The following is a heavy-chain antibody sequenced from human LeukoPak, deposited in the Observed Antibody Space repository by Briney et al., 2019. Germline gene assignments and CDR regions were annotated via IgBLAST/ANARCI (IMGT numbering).Heavy chain of an antibody. CDR2: INHSGST. D-gene: IGHD3-3*01. Sequence: PSGTLSLTCAVSGGSISSSNWWSWVRQPPGKGLEWIGEINHSGSTNYNPSLKSRVTISVDTSKNQFSLKLSSVTAADTAVYYCARAYYDFWSGYYIYFDYWGQGTLVTVSS. J-gene: IGHJ4*02. CDR1: GGSISSSNW. V-gene: IGHV4-4*02. CDR3: ARAYYDFWSGYYIYFDY.